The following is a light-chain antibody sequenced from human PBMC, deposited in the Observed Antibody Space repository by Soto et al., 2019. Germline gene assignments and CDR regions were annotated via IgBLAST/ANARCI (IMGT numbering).Light chain of an antibody. CDR3: VLYMGSGIWV. J-gene: IGLJ3*02. CDR1: SGSVSTSYY. CDR2: STK. V-gene: IGLV8-61*01. Sequence: QAVVTQEPSFSVSPGGTVTLTCGLSSGSVSTSYYPSWYQQTPGQAPRTLIHSTKIRSSGVPDRFSGSILGNKAALTITGAQADDESDYYCVLYMGSGIWVFGGGTQLTVL.